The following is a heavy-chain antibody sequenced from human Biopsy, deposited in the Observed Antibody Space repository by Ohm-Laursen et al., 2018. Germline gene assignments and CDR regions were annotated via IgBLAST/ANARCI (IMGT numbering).Heavy chain of an antibody. D-gene: IGHD3-22*01. CDR1: GYAVNDYF. CDR2: ISPNSGGT. V-gene: IGHV1-2*02. Sequence: SVKVSCKGSGYAVNDYFLHWLRQAPGQGPEWMGGISPNSGGTNYAQKFQGRVTMTRDTSISTAYVDLSSLRSDDTAVYYCTRGGYYYDSLAYYYWFDPWGQGTLVTVSS. J-gene: IGHJ5*02. CDR3: TRGGYYYDSLAYYYWFDP.